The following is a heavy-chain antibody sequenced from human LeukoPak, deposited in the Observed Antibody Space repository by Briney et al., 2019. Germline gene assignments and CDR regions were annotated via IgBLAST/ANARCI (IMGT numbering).Heavy chain of an antibody. Sequence: GGSLRLSCAASGFTFSGSSVHWFRQAPGKGLEWVAVISYDGSNKYYADPVKGRFTISRDNSKNTLYLQMNSLRAEDTAVYYCAKSTGDWNYDYWGQGTLVTVSS. CDR1: GFTFSGSS. J-gene: IGHJ4*02. CDR3: AKSTGDWNYDY. V-gene: IGHV3-30*18. D-gene: IGHD2-21*02. CDR2: ISYDGSNK.